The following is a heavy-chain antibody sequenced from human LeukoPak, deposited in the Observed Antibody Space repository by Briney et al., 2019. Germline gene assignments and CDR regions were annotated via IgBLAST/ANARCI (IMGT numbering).Heavy chain of an antibody. J-gene: IGHJ3*01. D-gene: IGHD6-6*01. V-gene: IGHV3-23*01. CDR2: ISSSGDNT. CDR3: ARSSYSSSSSV. Sequence: GGSLRLSCAASGLTFSSYAMSWVRQAPGKGLEWVSGISSSGDNTHYADSVKGRFTISRDNSKNTLYLQMTSLRAEDTAVYYCARSSYSSSSSVWGQGTMVTVSS. CDR1: GLTFSSYA.